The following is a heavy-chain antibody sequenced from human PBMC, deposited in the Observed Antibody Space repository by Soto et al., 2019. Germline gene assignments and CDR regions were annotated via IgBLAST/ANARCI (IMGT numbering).Heavy chain of an antibody. CDR3: ARVVGGYYYGMDV. CDR2: IYHSGST. CDR1: GGSISSSNW. Sequence: QVQLQESGPGLVKPSGTLSLTCAVSGGSISSSNWWSWVRQPPGKGLEWIGEIYHSGSTNYNPSLKRRVTISVDKSKNQFSLKLSYVTAADTAVYYCARVVGGYYYGMDVWGQGTTVTVSS. V-gene: IGHV4-4*02. D-gene: IGHD2-2*01. J-gene: IGHJ6*02.